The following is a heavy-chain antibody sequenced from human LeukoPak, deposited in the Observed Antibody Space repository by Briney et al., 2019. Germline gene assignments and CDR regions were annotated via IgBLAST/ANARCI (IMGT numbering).Heavy chain of an antibody. V-gene: IGHV1-69*06. Sequence: SVKVSCKASGGTFSSYAISWVRQAPGQGLEWMGGIIPIFGTANYAQKFQGRVTITADKSTSTAYMELSSLRSEDTAVYYCARDSKRILTGYCPPNLGYWGERALVSVS. D-gene: IGHD3-9*01. J-gene: IGHJ4*02. CDR2: IIPIFGTA. CDR1: GGTFSSYA. CDR3: ARDSKRILTGYCPPNLGY.